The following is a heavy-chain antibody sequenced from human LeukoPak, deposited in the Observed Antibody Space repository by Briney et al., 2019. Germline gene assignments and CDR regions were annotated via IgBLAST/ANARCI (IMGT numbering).Heavy chain of an antibody. CDR2: IRSKAYGGTT. V-gene: IGHV3-49*03. D-gene: IGHD3-22*01. J-gene: IGHJ1*01. CDR3: AGTYYYDSSGFYPEFFQH. Sequence: GGSLRLSCTASGFTFGDYAMSWFRQAPGKGLEWVGFIRSKAYGGTTEYAASVKGRFTISRDDSKSIAYLQMNSLKTEDTAVYYCAGTYYYDSSGFYPEFFQHWGQGTLVIISS. CDR1: GFTFGDYA.